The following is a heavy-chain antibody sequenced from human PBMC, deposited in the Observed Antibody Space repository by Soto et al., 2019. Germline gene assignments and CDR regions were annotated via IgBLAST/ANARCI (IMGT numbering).Heavy chain of an antibody. CDR2: INHRGTT. J-gene: IGHJ5*02. CDR1: GGSFRGYY. CDR3: ARGYYDSSSIGDWFDP. D-gene: IGHD3-22*01. Sequence: SETLSLTCAVYGGSFRGYYWNWIRQPPGKGLEWIGEINHRGTTSYSPSLKSRVTISVDTSKNKFSLKLSSVTAADTAVYYCARGYYDSSSIGDWFDPWGQGTMVTVSS. V-gene: IGHV4-34*01.